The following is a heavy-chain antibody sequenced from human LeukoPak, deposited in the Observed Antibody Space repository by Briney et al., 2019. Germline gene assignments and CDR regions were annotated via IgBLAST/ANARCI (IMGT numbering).Heavy chain of an antibody. CDR3: ARDRTTVVTPFDY. Sequence: GGSLRLSCAASGFTFSSYSMNWVRQAPGQGLEWVSYISSSSSTIYYADSVKGRFTISRDNAKNSLYLQMNSLRAEDTAVYYCARDRTTVVTPFDYWGQGTLVTVSS. J-gene: IGHJ4*02. V-gene: IGHV3-48*01. CDR2: ISSSSSTI. D-gene: IGHD4-23*01. CDR1: GFTFSSYS.